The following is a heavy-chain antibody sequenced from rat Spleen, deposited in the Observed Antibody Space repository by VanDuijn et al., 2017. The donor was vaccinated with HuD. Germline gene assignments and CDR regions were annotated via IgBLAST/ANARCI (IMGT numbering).Heavy chain of an antibody. Sequence: EVHLVESGGGLVQPGRSIKLSCAASGFTFSNYDMAWVRQAPTKGLEWVASITYDVTTTHYRDFVKGRFTISRDNAKSTLYLQMDSLRSEDTATYYCATEDYGLTGFGYWGQGTLVTVSS. J-gene: IGHJ3*01. CDR3: ATEDYGLTGFGY. D-gene: IGHD1-3*01. CDR1: GFTFSNYD. CDR2: ITYDVTTT. V-gene: IGHV5-20*01.